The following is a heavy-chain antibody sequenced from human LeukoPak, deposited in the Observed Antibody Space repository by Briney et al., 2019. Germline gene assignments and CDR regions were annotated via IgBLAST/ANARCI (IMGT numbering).Heavy chain of an antibody. CDR1: GYTFTSYD. CDR2: MNPNSGNT. Sequence: GASVKVSCKASGYTFTSYDINWVRQATGQGLEWMGWMNPNSGNTDYAQKFQGRVTMTMNTSISTAYMELSSLRSKDTAVYYCARGRESGVLRSVVVVVAAGMYYFDYWGQGTLVTVSS. D-gene: IGHD2-15*01. V-gene: IGHV1-8*01. CDR3: ARGRESGVLRSVVVVVAAGMYYFDY. J-gene: IGHJ4*02.